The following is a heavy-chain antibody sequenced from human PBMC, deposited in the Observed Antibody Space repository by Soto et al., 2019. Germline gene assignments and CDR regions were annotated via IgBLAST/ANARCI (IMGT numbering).Heavy chain of an antibody. CDR3: ARQSYSSYYFDY. J-gene: IGHJ4*02. CDR2: ISSNGGST. CDR1: GFTFSSYA. Sequence: EVQLVESGGGLDQPGGSLRLSCAASGFTFSSYAMHWVRQAPGKGLEYVSAISSNGGSTYYANSVKGRFTISRDNSKNSLYLQMGSLRAEDMAVYYCARQSYSSYYFDYWGQGTLVTVSS. V-gene: IGHV3-64*01. D-gene: IGHD6-13*01.